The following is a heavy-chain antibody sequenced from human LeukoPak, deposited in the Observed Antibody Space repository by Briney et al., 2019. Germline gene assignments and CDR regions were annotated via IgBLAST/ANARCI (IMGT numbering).Heavy chain of an antibody. CDR1: GYTFTSYY. CDR2: INPSGGST. V-gene: IGHV1-46*01. D-gene: IGHD3-3*01. CDR3: ATGTVDFWSGYY. J-gene: IGHJ4*02. Sequence: ASVKVSCKASGYTFTSYYMHWVRQAPGQGLEWMGIINPSGGSTSYAQKFQGRVTMTRDTSTSTVYMELSSLRSDHTAMYYCATGTVDFWSGYYWGQGTLLTVSS.